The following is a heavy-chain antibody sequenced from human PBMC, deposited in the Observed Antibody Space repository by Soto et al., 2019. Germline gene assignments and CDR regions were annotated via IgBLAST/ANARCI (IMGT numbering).Heavy chain of an antibody. Sequence: GASVKVSCKASGYTFTSYGIGWVRQAPGQGLEWMGWISAYNGNTNYAQKLQGRVTMTTDTSTSTAYMELRSLRSDDTAVYYCATVGDFWSGYYPFDYWGQGTLVTVSS. V-gene: IGHV1-18*01. CDR1: GYTFTSYG. D-gene: IGHD3-3*01. CDR2: ISAYNGNT. J-gene: IGHJ4*02. CDR3: ATVGDFWSGYYPFDY.